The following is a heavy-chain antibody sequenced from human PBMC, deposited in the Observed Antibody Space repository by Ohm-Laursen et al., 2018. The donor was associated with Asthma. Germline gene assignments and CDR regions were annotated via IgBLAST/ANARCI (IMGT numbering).Heavy chain of an antibody. J-gene: IGHJ4*02. Sequence: SLRLSCAASGFTFSSYGMHWVRQAPGKGLEWVAVISYDGSNKYYADSVKGRFTISRDNSKNTLYLQMNSLRAEDTAVYYCARSIQSYIAVAGTPDYWGQGTLVTVSS. CDR2: ISYDGSNK. CDR3: ARSIQSYIAVAGTPDY. CDR1: GFTFSSYG. D-gene: IGHD6-19*01. V-gene: IGHV3-30*03.